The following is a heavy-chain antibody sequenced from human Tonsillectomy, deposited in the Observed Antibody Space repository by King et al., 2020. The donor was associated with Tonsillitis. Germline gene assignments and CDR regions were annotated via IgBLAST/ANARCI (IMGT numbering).Heavy chain of an antibody. CDR2: MNPKSVNT. J-gene: IGHJ5*02. D-gene: IGHD3-3*01. Sequence: QLVQSWAEVKKPGASVKVSCKASGYTFTSYDINWVRQATGQGLEWMGWMNPKSVNTGYVHKFQGRVTMTRNTSIIKAYMELSSLRSEDTALYYCARAPVLRFLEWLGDWFDPWGQGTLVTVSS. CDR3: ARAPVLRFLEWLGDWFDP. CDR1: GYTFTSYD. V-gene: IGHV1-8*01.